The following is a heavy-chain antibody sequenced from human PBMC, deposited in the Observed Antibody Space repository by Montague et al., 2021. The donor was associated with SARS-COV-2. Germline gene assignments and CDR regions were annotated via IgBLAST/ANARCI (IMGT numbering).Heavy chain of an antibody. Sequence: SETLSLTCTVSGDPISSSSYYWGWIRQSPGRGLEWVGRISYTGSSYSYPSLKRRVTISVDAPKDQFSLQLDSMTAADTAVYYCAGQHGRGFVVTGFETYFDYGGQGSLGIVSA. D-gene: IGHD2-15*01. CDR2: ISYTGSS. CDR1: GDPISSSSYY. CDR3: AGQHGRGFVVTGFETYFDY. V-gene: IGHV4-39*01. J-gene: IGHJ4*02.